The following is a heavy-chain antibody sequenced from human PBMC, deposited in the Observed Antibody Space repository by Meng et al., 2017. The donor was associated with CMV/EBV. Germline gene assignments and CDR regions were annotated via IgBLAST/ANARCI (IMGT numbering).Heavy chain of an antibody. CDR3: ARPHQTSGYYESYYYYGMDV. CDR1: TFTFGSYS. J-gene: IGHJ6*02. D-gene: IGHD3-3*01. Sequence: GESLKISCAASTFTFGSYSMNCVRQAPGTGMEWVSSISSSIRYIYYADSVKGRFTISRDNAKNSLYLQMNSLGAEDTAVYYCARPHQTSGYYESYYYYGMDVWGQGTTVTVSS. V-gene: IGHV3-21*01. CDR2: ISSSIRYI.